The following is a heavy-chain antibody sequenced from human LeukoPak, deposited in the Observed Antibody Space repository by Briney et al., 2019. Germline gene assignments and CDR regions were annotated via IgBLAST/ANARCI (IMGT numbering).Heavy chain of an antibody. D-gene: IGHD6-6*01. CDR2: IIPIFGIA. Sequence: GASVKVSCKASGGTFSSYAISWVRQAPGQGLEWMRRIIPIFGIANYAQKFQGRVTITADKSTSTAYMELSSLRSEDTAVYYCARAGSVPEYSSSPSSIYYYGMDVWGQGTTVTVSS. V-gene: IGHV1-69*04. J-gene: IGHJ6*02. CDR1: GGTFSSYA. CDR3: ARAGSVPEYSSSPSSIYYYGMDV.